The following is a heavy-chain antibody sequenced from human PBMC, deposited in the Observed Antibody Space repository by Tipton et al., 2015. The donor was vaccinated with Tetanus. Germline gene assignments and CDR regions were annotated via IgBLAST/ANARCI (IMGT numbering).Heavy chain of an antibody. Sequence: SLRLSCAVSGFTFGNYKMNWVRQAPGRGLEWVSSISSTSRYIYYADSVKGRFTISRDNAKSSLFLQMNSLRDDDTAVYYCVSGSALDYWGQGTLITVSS. V-gene: IGHV3-21*01. CDR3: VSGSALDY. D-gene: IGHD6-25*01. CDR2: ISSTSRYI. CDR1: GFTFGNYK. J-gene: IGHJ4*02.